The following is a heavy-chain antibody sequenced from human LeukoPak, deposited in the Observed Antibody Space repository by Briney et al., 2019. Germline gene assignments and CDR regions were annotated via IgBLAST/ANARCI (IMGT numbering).Heavy chain of an antibody. CDR2: ISWNSGSI. J-gene: IGHJ4*02. V-gene: IGHV3-9*03. Sequence: PGGSLRLSCAASGFTFDDYAMHWVRQAPGKGLEWVSGISWNSGSIGYADSVKGRFTISRDNAKNSLYLQMNSLRAEDMALYYCAKDIGGAPTYYFDYWGQGTLVTVSS. D-gene: IGHD2/OR15-2a*01. CDR1: GFTFDDYA. CDR3: AKDIGGAPTYYFDY.